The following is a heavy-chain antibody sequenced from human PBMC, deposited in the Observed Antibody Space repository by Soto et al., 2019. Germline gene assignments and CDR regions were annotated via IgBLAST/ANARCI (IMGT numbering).Heavy chain of an antibody. CDR2: FRTGGDDATT. CDR3: AKDPEGLRFLEWPKIYGMDV. D-gene: IGHD3-3*01. J-gene: IGHJ6*02. Sequence: EVQLLASGGGLVQPGGSLRLSCAASGFTFSSYSMSWVRQAPGKGLEWVSGFRTGGDDATTYYADSVKGRFTISRDNSKNTLYLQMNSLRAEDTAVYYCAKDPEGLRFLEWPKIYGMDVWGQGTTVTVSS. CDR1: GFTFSSYS. V-gene: IGHV3-23*01.